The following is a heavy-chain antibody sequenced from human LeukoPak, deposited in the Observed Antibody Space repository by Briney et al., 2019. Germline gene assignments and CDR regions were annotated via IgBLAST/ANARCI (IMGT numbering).Heavy chain of an antibody. V-gene: IGHV3-23*01. D-gene: IGHD2-2*01. J-gene: IGHJ4*02. CDR3: AKDIVVVPAAPLIDY. CDR1: GFTFSSYG. CDR2: ISGSGGST. Sequence: GGSLRLSCAASGFTFSSYGMSWVRQAPGKGLEWVSAISGSGGSTYYADSVKGRFTISRDNSKNTLYLQMNSLRAEDTAVYYCAKDIVVVPAAPLIDYWGQGTLVTVSS.